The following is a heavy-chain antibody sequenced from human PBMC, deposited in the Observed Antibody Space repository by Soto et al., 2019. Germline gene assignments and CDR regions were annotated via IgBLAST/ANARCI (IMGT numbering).Heavy chain of an antibody. CDR2: ILHSGST. CDR3: ARSGTGTGSLFYCYGLDV. D-gene: IGHD1-7*01. J-gene: IGHJ6*02. CDR1: GGSFSNYF. Sequence: QVQLQESGPGLVKPSETLSLTCTVSGGSFSNYFWSWIRQPPGKGLEWIGYILHSGSTIYNPSLKSRVTISVDTSKNQFSLRLRSVTAADTAVYYCARSGTGTGSLFYCYGLDVWGQGTTVTVSS. V-gene: IGHV4-59*01.